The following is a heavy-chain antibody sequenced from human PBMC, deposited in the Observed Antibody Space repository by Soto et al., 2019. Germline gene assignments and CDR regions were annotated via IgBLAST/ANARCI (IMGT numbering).Heavy chain of an antibody. CDR2: IYYSGST. Sequence: SETLSLTCTVSGGSISSGDYYWSWIRQPPGKGLEWIGYIYYSGSTYYNPSLKSRVTISVDTSKNQFSLKLSSVTAADTAVYYCASYYYDSSGYYYVADYWGQGTLVTVS. CDR3: ASYYYDSSGYYYVADY. J-gene: IGHJ4*02. D-gene: IGHD3-22*01. CDR1: GGSISSGDYY. V-gene: IGHV4-30-4*01.